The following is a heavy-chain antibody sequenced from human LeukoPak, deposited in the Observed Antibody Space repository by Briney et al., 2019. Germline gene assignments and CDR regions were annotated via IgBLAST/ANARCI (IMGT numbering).Heavy chain of an antibody. CDR1: GFTFSGYS. V-gene: IGHV3-48*02. Sequence: PGGSLRLSCGASGFTFSGYSMNWVRQAPGKGLEWVSYISSTSSIISYADSVKGRFTISRDNAKNSLCLQMNSLRDEDTAVYYCVRESSYGFNIWGQGTMVTVSS. CDR2: ISSTSSII. J-gene: IGHJ3*02. CDR3: VRESSYGFNI.